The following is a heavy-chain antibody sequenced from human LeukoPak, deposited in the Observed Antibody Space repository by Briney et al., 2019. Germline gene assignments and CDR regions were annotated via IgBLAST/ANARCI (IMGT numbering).Heavy chain of an antibody. Sequence: QPGRSLRLSCAASGFTFSSYAMHWFRQAPGKGLEWVAVISYDGSNKYYADSVKGRFTISRDNSKNTLYLQMNSLRAEDTAVYYCARDHGPLVTSGYYFDYWGQGTLVTVSS. V-gene: IGHV3-30*04. CDR2: ISYDGSNK. J-gene: IGHJ4*02. D-gene: IGHD4-23*01. CDR1: GFTFSSYA. CDR3: ARDHGPLVTSGYYFDY.